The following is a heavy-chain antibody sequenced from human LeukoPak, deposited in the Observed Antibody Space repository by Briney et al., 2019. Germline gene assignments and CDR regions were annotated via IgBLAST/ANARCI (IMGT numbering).Heavy chain of an antibody. CDR3: ARPGRSGAGTNHMDV. J-gene: IGHJ6*03. CDR1: GGPISSGNYY. Sequence: SETLSLTCTVSGGPISSGNYYWGWIRQPPGKGLEWIGSIYYSGSTFYNPSLKSRVTISVDTSNNQFSLRLNSVTAADTAVYYCARPGRSGAGTNHMDVWGKGTTVTVSS. V-gene: IGHV4-39*01. D-gene: IGHD3-3*01. CDR2: IYYSGST.